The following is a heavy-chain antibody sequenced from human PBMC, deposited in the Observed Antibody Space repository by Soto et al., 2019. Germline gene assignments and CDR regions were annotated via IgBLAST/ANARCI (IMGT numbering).Heavy chain of an antibody. D-gene: IGHD1-26*01. CDR2: ITGVGGST. J-gene: IGHJ4*02. V-gene: IGHV3-23*01. CDR3: AKVGRSYYGSDY. Sequence: EVQLLESGGSLVQPGGSLSLSCAASGFTFSSYTMTWARQAPGQGLEWVSTITGVGGSTYYADSVKGRFTISRDNSKNTLYLQLTSLRVEDPAVYYWAKVGRSYYGSDYRGQGTLVTVSS. CDR1: GFTFSSYT.